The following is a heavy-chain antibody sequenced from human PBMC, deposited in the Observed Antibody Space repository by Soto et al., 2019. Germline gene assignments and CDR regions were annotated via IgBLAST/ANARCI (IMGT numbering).Heavy chain of an antibody. Sequence: SETLSLTCTVSGGSISSGGYSWSWIRQHPGKGLEWIGYIYYSGSTYYNPSLKSRVTISVDTSKNQFSLKLSSATAADTAVYYCARGVTLVRGVIHTPYFDHWGQGALVTVSS. CDR3: ARGVTLVRGVIHTPYFDH. D-gene: IGHD3-10*01. V-gene: IGHV4-31*03. CDR2: IYYSGST. J-gene: IGHJ4*02. CDR1: GGSISSGGYS.